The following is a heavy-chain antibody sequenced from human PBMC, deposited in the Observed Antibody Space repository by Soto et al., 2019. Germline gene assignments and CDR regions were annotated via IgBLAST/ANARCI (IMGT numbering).Heavy chain of an antibody. D-gene: IGHD2-8*01. CDR2: ISGSGGSA. J-gene: IGHJ4*02. CDR3: AKERWHGPFSFDY. Sequence: GGSLRLSCAASGFTFSSYAMSWVRQAPGKGLEWVSVISGSGGSAHYADSVKGRSTISRDNSKNTLYLQMNSLRAEDTAVYYCAKERWHGPFSFDYWGQGTLVTVSS. CDR1: GFTFSSYA. V-gene: IGHV3-23*01.